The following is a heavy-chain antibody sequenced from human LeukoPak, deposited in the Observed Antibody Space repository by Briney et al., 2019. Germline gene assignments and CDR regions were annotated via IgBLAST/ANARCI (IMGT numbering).Heavy chain of an antibody. CDR3: ARDFFQGNYMDV. V-gene: IGHV3-30-3*01. D-gene: IGHD3-3*01. CDR1: GFTFSSYA. Sequence: PGGSLRLSCAASGFTFSSYAMHWVRQAPGKGLEWVAVISYDGSNKYYADSVKGRFTISRDNSKNTLYLQMNSLRAEDTAVYYCARDFFQGNYMDVWGKGTTVTVSS. J-gene: IGHJ6*03. CDR2: ISYDGSNK.